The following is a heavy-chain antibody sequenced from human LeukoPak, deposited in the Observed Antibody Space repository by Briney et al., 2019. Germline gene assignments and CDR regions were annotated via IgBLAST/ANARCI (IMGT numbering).Heavy chain of an antibody. D-gene: IGHD2-2*01. J-gene: IGHJ6*02. V-gene: IGHV1-18*01. Sequence: ASVKVSCKASGYTFTSYGINWVRQAPGQGLEWMGWISAYNGNTNYAQKLQGGVTMTTDTSTSTAYMELRSLRSDDTAVYYCARDHCSSTSCYYYYGMDVWGQGTTVTVSS. CDR3: ARDHCSSTSCYYYYGMDV. CDR1: GYTFTSYG. CDR2: ISAYNGNT.